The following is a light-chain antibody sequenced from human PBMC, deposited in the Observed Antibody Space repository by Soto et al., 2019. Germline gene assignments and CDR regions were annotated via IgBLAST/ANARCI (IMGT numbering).Light chain of an antibody. V-gene: IGLV1-44*01. J-gene: IGLJ2*01. CDR2: GNN. Sequence: QSVLTQPPSASGTPGQRVTISCSGSGSSIGTNTVNWYRQLPGTAPKLLIYGNNQRPSGVPHRFSGSKSGTSASLAISGLQSEDEAEYYCAAWDGSLNNVLFGGGTQLTVL. CDR1: GSSIGTNT. CDR3: AAWDGSLNNVL.